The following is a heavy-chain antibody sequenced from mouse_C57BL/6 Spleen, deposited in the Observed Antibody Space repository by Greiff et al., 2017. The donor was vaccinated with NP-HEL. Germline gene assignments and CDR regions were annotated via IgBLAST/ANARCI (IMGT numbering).Heavy chain of an antibody. CDR2: INPNNGGT. Sequence: EVKLEESGPELVKPGASVKIPCKASGYTFTDYNMDWVKQSHGKSLEWIGDINPNNGGTIYNQKFKGKATLTVDKSSSTAYMELRSLTSEDTAVYYCARRGDYYGSSYGYFDVWGTGTTVTVSS. D-gene: IGHD1-1*01. CDR1: GYTFTDYN. CDR3: ARRGDYYGSSYGYFDV. J-gene: IGHJ1*03. V-gene: IGHV1-18*01.